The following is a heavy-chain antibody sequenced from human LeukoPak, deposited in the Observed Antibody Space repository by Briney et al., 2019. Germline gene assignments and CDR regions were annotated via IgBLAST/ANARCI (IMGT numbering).Heavy chain of an antibody. J-gene: IGHJ4*02. CDR1: GGTFSSYG. V-gene: IGHV3-23*01. CDR2: ISGSGGST. CDR3: AKTRPRYYYDSSGYPGGDY. D-gene: IGHD3-22*01. Sequence: GASVKVSCKASGGTFSSYGMSWVRQAPGKGLEWVSAISGSGGSTYYADSVKGRFTISRDNSKNTLYLQMNSLRAEDTAVYYCAKTRPRYYYDSSGYPGGDYWGQGTLVTVSS.